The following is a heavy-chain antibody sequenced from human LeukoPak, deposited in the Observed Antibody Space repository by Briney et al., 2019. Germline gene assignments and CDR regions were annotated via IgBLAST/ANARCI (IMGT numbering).Heavy chain of an antibody. CDR2: IYYSGST. D-gene: IGHD3-10*01. J-gene: IGHJ4*02. V-gene: IGHV4-59*08. CDR3: ASGKRVGELSLDY. Sequence: SETLSLTCTVSGGSISSYYWSWIRQPPGKGLEWIGYIYYSGSTNYNPSLKSRVTISVDTSKNQFSLKLSSVTAVDTAVYYCASGKRVGELSLDYWGQGTLVTVSS. CDR1: GGSISSYY.